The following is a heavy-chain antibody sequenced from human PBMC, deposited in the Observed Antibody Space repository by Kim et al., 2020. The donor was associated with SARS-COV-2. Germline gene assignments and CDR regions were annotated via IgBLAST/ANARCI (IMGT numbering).Heavy chain of an antibody. CDR1: GGSISSYS. D-gene: IGHD3-10*01. CDR3: ARHGGESMIRGVLGAFDI. Sequence: SETLSLTCTVSGGSISSYSWSLIRQPPGKGLEWIGYMSYSGNTNYDPSLKSRVTISVDTSKNQFSLKLNSVTAADTAVYYCARHGGESMIRGVLGAFDIWGQGTMVTVSS. V-gene: IGHV4-59*08. CDR2: MSYSGNT. J-gene: IGHJ3*02.